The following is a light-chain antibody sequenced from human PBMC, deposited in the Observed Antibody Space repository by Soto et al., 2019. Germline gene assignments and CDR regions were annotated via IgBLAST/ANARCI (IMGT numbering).Light chain of an antibody. CDR1: QSVNSK. CDR3: QQYNNWPPIT. Sequence: EIVMTQSPATLSVSPGERVTLSCRASQSVNSKLVWYQQKPGQAPRRLIYDASIRATGVPARFSGSGSGREFTLTISSLQSEDFAIYYCQQYNNWPPITFGQGTRLEIK. J-gene: IGKJ5*01. CDR2: DAS. V-gene: IGKV3-15*01.